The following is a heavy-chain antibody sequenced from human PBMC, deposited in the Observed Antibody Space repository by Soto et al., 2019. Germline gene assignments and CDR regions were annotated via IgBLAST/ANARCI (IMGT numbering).Heavy chain of an antibody. CDR1: GGTFSSYA. Sequence: ASVKVSCKASGGTFSSYAISWVRQAPGQGLEWMGGIIPIFGTANYAQKFQGRVTVTADESTSTAYMELSSLRSEDTAVYYCARGDSSVAYYYKGMDVWGQGTTVTVPS. J-gene: IGHJ6*02. V-gene: IGHV1-69*13. CDR2: IIPIFGTA. CDR3: ARGDSSVAYYYKGMDV. D-gene: IGHD6-13*01.